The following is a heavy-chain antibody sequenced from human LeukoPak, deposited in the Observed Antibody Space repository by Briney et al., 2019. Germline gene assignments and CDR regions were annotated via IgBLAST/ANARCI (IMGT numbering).Heavy chain of an antibody. V-gene: IGHV1-18*01. J-gene: IGHJ6*02. Sequence: ASEKVSCKASGYTFTSYGISWVRQAPGQGLEWMGWISAYNSNTNYAQKLQGRVTMTTDTSTSTAYMELRSLRSDDTAVYYCAREALSWQLVPYYYYGMDVWGQGTTVTVSS. CDR3: AREALSWQLVPYYYYGMDV. CDR1: GYTFTSYG. CDR2: ISAYNSNT. D-gene: IGHD6-13*01.